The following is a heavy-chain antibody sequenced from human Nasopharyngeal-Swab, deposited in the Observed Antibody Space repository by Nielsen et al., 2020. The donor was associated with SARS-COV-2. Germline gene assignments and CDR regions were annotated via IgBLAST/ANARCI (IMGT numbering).Heavy chain of an antibody. CDR2: INSDGSST. Sequence: GESLKISCAASGFTFSSYWMHWVRQAPGKGLVWVSRINSDGSSTSYADSVKGRFTISRDNAKNTLYLQMNSLRAEDTAVYYCARDLSSGPYGDLFGMDVWGQGTTVTVSS. V-gene: IGHV3-74*01. CDR3: ARDLSSGPYGDLFGMDV. CDR1: GFTFSSYW. J-gene: IGHJ6*02. D-gene: IGHD6-19*01.